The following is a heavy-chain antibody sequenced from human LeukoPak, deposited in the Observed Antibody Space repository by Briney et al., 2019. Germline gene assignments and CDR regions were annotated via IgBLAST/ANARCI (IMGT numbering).Heavy chain of an antibody. J-gene: IGHJ4*02. CDR2: VHLSGAT. CDR3: TRESGAFSPFGF. D-gene: IGHD1-26*01. Sequence: SETLSLTCAVSGGSITTTNWWSWVRQPPGKGLEWIGEVHLSGATNYNLSLESRVSMSIDKSKNHLSLEVTSVTAADTAVYYCTRESGAFSPFGFWGQGTLVTVSS. V-gene: IGHV4-4*02. CDR1: GGSITTTNW.